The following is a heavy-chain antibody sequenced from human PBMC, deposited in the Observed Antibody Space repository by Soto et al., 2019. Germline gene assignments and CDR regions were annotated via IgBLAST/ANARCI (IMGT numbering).Heavy chain of an antibody. Sequence: PGGALILSCAPSGFIFTSYSMNWVRQAPGKGLEWVSSISSSSSYIYYADSVKGRFTISRDNAKNSLYLQMNSLRAEDTAVYYCAKAPPGFLEWLPADYYYGMDVWGQGTTVTVSS. CDR2: ISSSSSYI. D-gene: IGHD3-3*01. J-gene: IGHJ6*02. CDR3: AKAPPGFLEWLPADYYYGMDV. V-gene: IGHV3-21*01. CDR1: GFIFTSYS.